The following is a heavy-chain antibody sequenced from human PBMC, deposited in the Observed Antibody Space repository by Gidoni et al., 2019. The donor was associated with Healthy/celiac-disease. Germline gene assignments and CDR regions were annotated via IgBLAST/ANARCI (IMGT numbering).Heavy chain of an antibody. J-gene: IGHJ6*02. Sequence: QVQLQQWGAGLLKPSETLSLTCAVYGGSFSGYYWIWIRPPPGKGLDWIGEINHSGSTNYNPSLKSRVTISVDTSKNQFSLKLSSVTAADTAVYYCASRLYSSGMDVWGQGTTVTVSS. CDR3: ASRLYSSGMDV. V-gene: IGHV4-34*01. D-gene: IGHD6-19*01. CDR1: GGSFSGYY. CDR2: INHSGST.